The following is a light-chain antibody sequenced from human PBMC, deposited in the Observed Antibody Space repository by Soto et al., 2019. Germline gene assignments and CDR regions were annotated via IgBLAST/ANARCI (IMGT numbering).Light chain of an antibody. CDR1: QGIKSA. Sequence: AIQLTQSPSSLSASTGDRVAISCRASQGIKSALVWYQQKPGKSPKLLVYDASSLEGGVPSRFSGSGYGTDFTLTITSLQPEDLATYYCQQHGTLHLTFGGGTKVEIK. CDR3: QQHGTLHLT. V-gene: IGKV1-13*02. J-gene: IGKJ4*01. CDR2: DAS.